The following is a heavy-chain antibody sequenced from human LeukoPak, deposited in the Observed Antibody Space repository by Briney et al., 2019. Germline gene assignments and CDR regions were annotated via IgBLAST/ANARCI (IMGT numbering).Heavy chain of an antibody. CDR1: GFTVNNNF. D-gene: IGHD1-7*01. V-gene: IGHV3-66*02. Sequence: GGSLRLSCAASGFTVNNNFMNWVRQAPGKGLEWVSVIYSGGSTYYAGSVKGRFTASRDNPKNTLYLQMDSLRIEDTAVYYCTREIRKNYRYYFDYWGQGTLVTVSS. CDR2: IYSGGST. CDR3: TREIRKNYRYYFDY. J-gene: IGHJ4*02.